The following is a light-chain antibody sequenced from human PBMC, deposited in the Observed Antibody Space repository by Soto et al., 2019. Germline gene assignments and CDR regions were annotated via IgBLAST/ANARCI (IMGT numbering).Light chain of an antibody. J-gene: IGKJ4*01. V-gene: IGKV3-11*01. CDR2: DAS. Sequence: EIVLTQSPATLSLSPGERATLSCRASQSISSHLAWYQQKPGQAPRLLMYDASNRATGIPARFSGSGSGTDFTLTISSLESEDFAVYYCQQRPNWPLTFGGGTKVEFK. CDR3: QQRPNWPLT. CDR1: QSISSH.